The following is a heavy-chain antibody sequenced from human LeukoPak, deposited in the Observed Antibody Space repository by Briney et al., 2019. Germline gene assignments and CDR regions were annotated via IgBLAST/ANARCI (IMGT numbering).Heavy chain of an antibody. CDR2: IYYSGGT. CDR3: ARDRGCSSTSCYPLDNWFDP. J-gene: IGHJ5*02. Sequence: SQTLSLTCTVSGGSISSGGYYWSWIRQHPGKGLEWIGYIYYSGGTYYNPSLKSRVTISVDTSKNQFSLKLSSVTAADTAVYYCARDRGCSSTSCYPLDNWFDPWGQGTLVTVSS. D-gene: IGHD2-2*01. V-gene: IGHV4-31*03. CDR1: GGSISSGGYY.